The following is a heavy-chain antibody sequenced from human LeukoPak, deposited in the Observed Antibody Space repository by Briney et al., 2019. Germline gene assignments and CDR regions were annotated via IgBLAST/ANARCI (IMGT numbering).Heavy chain of an antibody. V-gene: IGHV4-30-4*01. CDR2: IHYSGST. J-gene: IGHJ4*02. Sequence: SQTLSLTCTVSGDSISSGDHYWSWIRQPPGKGLEWIGYIHYSGSTYYNPSVKSRVIISVAMSKNQFSPSLDSLTAADSAVYYCARAAADTNSWYYFDYWGQGTLVTVSS. CDR3: ARAAADTNSWYYFDY. CDR1: GDSISSGDHY. D-gene: IGHD2/OR15-2a*01.